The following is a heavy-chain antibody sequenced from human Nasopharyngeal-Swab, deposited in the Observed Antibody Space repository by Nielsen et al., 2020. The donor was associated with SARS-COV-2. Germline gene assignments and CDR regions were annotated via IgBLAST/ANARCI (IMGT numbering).Heavy chain of an antibody. CDR2: IKQDGSEK. D-gene: IGHD6-6*01. CDR3: ARYIIAARPLYYYYGMDV. J-gene: IGHJ6*02. CDR1: GFTFSSYW. Sequence: GGSLRLSCAASGFTFSSYWMSWVRQAPGKGLEWVANIKQDGSEKYYVDSVKGRFTISRDNAKNSLYLQMNSLRAEDTAVYYCARYIIAARPLYYYYGMDVWGQGTTVTVSS. V-gene: IGHV3-7*01.